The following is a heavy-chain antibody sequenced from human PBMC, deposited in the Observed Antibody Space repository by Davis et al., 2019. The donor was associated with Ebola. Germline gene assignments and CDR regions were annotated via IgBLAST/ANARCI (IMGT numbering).Heavy chain of an antibody. D-gene: IGHD1-20*01. Sequence: PGGSLRLSCTASGFTFSSYWMSWVRQAPGKGLEWVANIKHDGSERYYVDSVKGRFTISRDNAKNSLYLQMNSLRAEDTAVYYCARDGLGRYNWNRFDYWGQGTLVTVSS. CDR2: IKHDGSER. J-gene: IGHJ4*02. CDR1: GFTFSSYW. V-gene: IGHV3-7*01. CDR3: ARDGLGRYNWNRFDY.